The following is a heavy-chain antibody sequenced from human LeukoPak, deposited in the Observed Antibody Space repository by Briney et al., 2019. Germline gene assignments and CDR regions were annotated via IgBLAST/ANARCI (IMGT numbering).Heavy chain of an antibody. D-gene: IGHD6-25*01. CDR2: ISGSGTTT. V-gene: IGHV3-23*01. CDR1: GFTFSAHA. J-gene: IGHJ4*02. CDR3: AKESQAATCFDY. Sequence: GGSLRLSCVASGFTFSAHAMSWLRQPPGKGLEWLSAISGSGTTTHYTESVRGRFTISRDNSKNTLSLQMNSLRADDTALYYCAKESQAATCFDYWGQGMLVTVSS.